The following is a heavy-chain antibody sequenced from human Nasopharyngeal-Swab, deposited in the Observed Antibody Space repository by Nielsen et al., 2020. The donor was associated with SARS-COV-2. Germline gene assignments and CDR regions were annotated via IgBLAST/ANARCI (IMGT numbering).Heavy chain of an antibody. D-gene: IGHD1-26*01. V-gene: IGHV3-48*02. J-gene: IGHJ3*02. CDR2: INRGSSSI. CDR1: GVTLSSYS. Sequence: GGSLRLSCAASGVTLSSYSMNWVRQAPGKGLEWVSYINRGSSSIHYADSVKGRFTISRDNAKNSLYLQMNSLRDEDTAVYYCAREWPSGDDAFDMWGQGTRVTVSS. CDR3: AREWPSGDDAFDM.